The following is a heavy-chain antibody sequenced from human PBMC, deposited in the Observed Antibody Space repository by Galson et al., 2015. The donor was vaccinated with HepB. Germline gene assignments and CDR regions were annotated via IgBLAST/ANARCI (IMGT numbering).Heavy chain of an antibody. CDR3: ARALMTTVTTRYYYMDV. D-gene: IGHD4-17*01. Sequence: SVKVSCKASGGTFSSYAISWVRQAPGQGLEWMGGIIPIFGTANYAQKFQGRVTITADESTSTAYMELSSLRSEDTAVYYCARALMTTVTTRYYYMDVWGKGTTVTVSS. J-gene: IGHJ6*03. CDR2: IIPIFGTA. CDR1: GGTFSSYA. V-gene: IGHV1-69*13.